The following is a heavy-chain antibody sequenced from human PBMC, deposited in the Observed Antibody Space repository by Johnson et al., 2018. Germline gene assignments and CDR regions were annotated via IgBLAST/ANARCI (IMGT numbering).Heavy chain of an antibody. CDR1: GFTFSSYG. CDR2: ISYDGSNK. CDR3: AKDGYYYYDSSGYRNEYCQH. Sequence: QVQLVQSGGGVVQPGRSLRLSCAASGFTFSSYGMHWVRQAPGKGLEWVAVISYDGSNKYYADSVKGRFTISRDNSKNTLYLQMNSLRAEDTAVYYCAKDGYYYYDSSGYRNEYCQHWGQGTLVTVSS. J-gene: IGHJ1*01. D-gene: IGHD3-22*01. V-gene: IGHV3-30*18.